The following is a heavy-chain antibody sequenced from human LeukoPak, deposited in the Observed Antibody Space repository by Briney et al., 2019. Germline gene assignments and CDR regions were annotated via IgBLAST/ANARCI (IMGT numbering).Heavy chain of an antibody. J-gene: IGHJ4*02. V-gene: IGHV4-59*01. Sequence: PSETLSLTCTVSGGSISSYYWSWIRQPPGKGLEWIGYIYYSGSTNYNPSLKSRVTISVDTSKNQFSLKLSSVTAADTAVYYCASSGYYLYYFDYWGQGTLVTVSS. CDR2: IYYSGST. CDR1: GGSISSYY. D-gene: IGHD3-22*01. CDR3: ASSGYYLYYFDY.